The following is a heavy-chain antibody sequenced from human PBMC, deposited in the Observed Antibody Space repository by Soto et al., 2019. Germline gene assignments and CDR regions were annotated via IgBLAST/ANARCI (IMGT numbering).Heavy chain of an antibody. CDR2: ISSSSSTI. V-gene: IGHV3-48*02. Sequence: EVQLVESGGGLVQPGGSLRLSCAASGFTFSSYSMNWVRQAPGKGLEWVSYISSSSSTIYYADSVKGRFTISRDNAKNSLYLQMHSLRDEDTAVYYCARPEYSSSSYGMDVWGQGTTVTVSS. CDR1: GFTFSSYS. CDR3: ARPEYSSSSYGMDV. D-gene: IGHD6-6*01. J-gene: IGHJ6*02.